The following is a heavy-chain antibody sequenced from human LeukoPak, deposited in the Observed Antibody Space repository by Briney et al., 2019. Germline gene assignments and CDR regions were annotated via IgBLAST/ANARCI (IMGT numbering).Heavy chain of an antibody. CDR1: GGTFNLYS. Sequence: VASVRVSSTASGGTFNLYSISGVRQAPGQGLEWRGRIIPILGIANYAQKFQGRVTITADKSTSTAYMELSSLRSEDTAVYHCARGVDSAYAPSDYWGQGTLVTVSS. CDR2: IIPILGIA. D-gene: IGHD5-12*01. CDR3: ARGVDSAYAPSDY. V-gene: IGHV1-69*04. J-gene: IGHJ4*02.